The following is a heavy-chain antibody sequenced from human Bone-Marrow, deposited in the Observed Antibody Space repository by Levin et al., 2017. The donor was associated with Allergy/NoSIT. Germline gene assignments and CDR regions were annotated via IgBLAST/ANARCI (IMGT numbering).Heavy chain of an antibody. J-gene: IGHJ4*02. Sequence: SETLSLTCTVSGGSISSYYWSWIRQSPGKGLEWIGYIYYSGSTNYNPSLKSRVTISVDTSKNQLSLKVTSLAAADTAVYDCARSYGSGSSTRYYFDYWGQGTLVTVSS. CDR2: IYYSGST. V-gene: IGHV4-59*01. CDR3: ARSYGSGSSTRYYFDY. CDR1: GGSISSYY. D-gene: IGHD3-10*01.